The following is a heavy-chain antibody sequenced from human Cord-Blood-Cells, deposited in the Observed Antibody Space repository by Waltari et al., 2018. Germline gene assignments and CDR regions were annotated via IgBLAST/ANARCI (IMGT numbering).Heavy chain of an antibody. Sequence: QVQLQESGPGLVKPSQTLSLTCTVSGGSISSGSYYWSWIRQPAGKGLEWIGYIYTSGGTNYNPSLKSRVTISVDTSKNQFSLKLSSVTAADTAVYYCARSGYDILTGYYDAFDIWGQGTMVTVSS. CDR2: IYTSGGT. V-gene: IGHV4-61*09. CDR3: ARSGYDILTGYYDAFDI. D-gene: IGHD3-9*01. J-gene: IGHJ3*02. CDR1: GGSISSGSYY.